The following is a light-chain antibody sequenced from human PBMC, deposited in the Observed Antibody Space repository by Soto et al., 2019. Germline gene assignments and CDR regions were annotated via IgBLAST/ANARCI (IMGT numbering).Light chain of an antibody. CDR3: QQYNIYPLT. CDR1: QDINSY. Sequence: DVQMTQSPSSLCASVGDIVTITCRASQDINSYLAWYQQKPGNAPKSLIYAASSLQTGVPSRFSGSESGTDFTLTISNLQPEDSATYYCQQYNIYPLTFGGGTKVEIK. CDR2: AAS. V-gene: IGKV1D-16*01. J-gene: IGKJ4*01.